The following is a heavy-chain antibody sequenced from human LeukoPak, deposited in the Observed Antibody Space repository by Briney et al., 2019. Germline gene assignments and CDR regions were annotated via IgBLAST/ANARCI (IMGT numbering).Heavy chain of an antibody. CDR2: ISYDGSNK. CDR1: GFTFSGYA. V-gene: IGHV3-30-3*01. Sequence: PGRSLRLSCAASGFTFSGYAIHWVRQAPGKGLEWVAVISYDGSNKFYADSVKGRFTISRDTSMKTLYLQMNSLRAEDTAVYYCARCYYYDSRGGYFDLWGRGTLVTVSS. D-gene: IGHD3-22*01. J-gene: IGHJ2*01. CDR3: ARCYYYDSRGGYFDL.